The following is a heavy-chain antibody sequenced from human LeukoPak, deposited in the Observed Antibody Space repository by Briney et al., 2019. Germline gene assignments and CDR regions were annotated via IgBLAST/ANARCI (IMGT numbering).Heavy chain of an antibody. D-gene: IGHD1-26*01. J-gene: IGHJ6*02. V-gene: IGHV3-23*01. CDR3: AKDVRVGGGGMDV. CDR2: ISSSGDNA. CDR1: GFTFSNYA. Sequence: GGALRLSCAASGFTFSNYAMNWVRQAPGRGREWVSLISSSGDNAYYADSVRGRFTISIDKSKNTVSLQMNSLRGEDTAVYYCAKDVRVGGGGMDVWGQGTPVTVSS.